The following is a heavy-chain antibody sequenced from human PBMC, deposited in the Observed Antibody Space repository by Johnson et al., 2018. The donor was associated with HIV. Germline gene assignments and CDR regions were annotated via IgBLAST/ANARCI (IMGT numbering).Heavy chain of an antibody. Sequence: QVQLVESGGGVVQPGRSLRLSCAASGFTFSYYGMHWVRQAPGKGLEWVAVIWYDGSNKNYADSVKGRFPISRDNSKNTLYLQMNSLRAEDTAVYYCAKPLEMATISDAFDIWGQGTMVTVSS. CDR2: IWYDGSNK. CDR1: GFTFSYYG. CDR3: AKPLEMATISDAFDI. J-gene: IGHJ3*02. D-gene: IGHD5-24*01. V-gene: IGHV3-33*06.